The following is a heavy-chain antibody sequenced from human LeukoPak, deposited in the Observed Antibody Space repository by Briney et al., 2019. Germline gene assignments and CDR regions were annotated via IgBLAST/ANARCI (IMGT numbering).Heavy chain of an antibody. Sequence: ASVKVSCKVSGYTLTELSMHWVRQAPGKGLEWTGGFDPEDGETIYAQKFQGRVTMTEDTSTDTAYMELSSLRSEDTAVYYCATGVMRELSPHLWGQGTLVTVSS. CDR3: ATGVMRELSPHL. CDR2: FDPEDGET. D-gene: IGHD3-16*02. V-gene: IGHV1-24*01. J-gene: IGHJ5*02. CDR1: GYTLTELS.